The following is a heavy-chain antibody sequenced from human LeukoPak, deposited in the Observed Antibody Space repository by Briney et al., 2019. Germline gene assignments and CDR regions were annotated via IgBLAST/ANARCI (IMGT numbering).Heavy chain of an antibody. Sequence: PSQTLSLTCTVSGGSISSGGYYWSWIRQHPGQGLEWIGYIYYSGSTYYNPSLKSRVTISVDTSKNQFSLKLSSVTAADTAVYYCATYSSSWWFHFDYWGQGTLVTVSS. D-gene: IGHD6-13*01. J-gene: IGHJ4*02. CDR3: ATYSSSWWFHFDY. CDR2: IYYSGST. V-gene: IGHV4-31*03. CDR1: GGSISSGGYY.